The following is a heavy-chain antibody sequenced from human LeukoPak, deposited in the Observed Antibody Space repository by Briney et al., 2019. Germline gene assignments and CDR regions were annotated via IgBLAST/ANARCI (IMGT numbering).Heavy chain of an antibody. J-gene: IGHJ4*02. Sequence: GGSLRLSCAASGFTFSNYEMNWLRQAPGKGLEWVSYISISGTTIHYADSVKGRFTISRDNAKNSLYLQMNSLRAEDTAVYYCARARFGYNRGPFDYWGQGILVTVSS. V-gene: IGHV3-48*03. CDR1: GFTFSNYE. D-gene: IGHD5-24*01. CDR3: ARARFGYNRGPFDY. CDR2: ISISGTTI.